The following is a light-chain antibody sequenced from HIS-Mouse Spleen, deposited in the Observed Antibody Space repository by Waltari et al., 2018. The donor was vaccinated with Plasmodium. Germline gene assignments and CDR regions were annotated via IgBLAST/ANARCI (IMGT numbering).Light chain of an antibody. CDR2: YYSDADK. V-gene: IGLV5-37*01. CDR3: MIWPSNASGV. CDR1: IDINVGSYN. J-gene: IGLJ3*02. Sequence: QPVLTQPPSSSASPGESARLTCTLPIDINVGSYNISWYPQTPGSPPRYLLYYYSDADKGQGSGVPSRFSGSKDASANTGILLISGLQSEDEADYYCMIWPSNASGVFGGGTKLTVL.